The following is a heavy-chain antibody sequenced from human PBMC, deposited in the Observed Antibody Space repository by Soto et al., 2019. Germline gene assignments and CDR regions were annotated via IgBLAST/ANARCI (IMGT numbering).Heavy chain of an antibody. V-gene: IGHV4-31*03. CDR3: ARGRVGYCSSTSCQPPVFDF. Sequence: QVQLQESGPGLVKPSQTLSLTCTVSGGSISSGGYYWSWIRQHPGKGLEWIGYIYYSGSTYYNPSLKIRVTIAVDTSKNLFSLKLGSGTAADTAVYYCARGRVGYCSSTSCQPPVFDFWGQGSLVTVFS. J-gene: IGHJ4*02. CDR2: IYYSGST. CDR1: GGSISSGGYY. D-gene: IGHD2-2*01.